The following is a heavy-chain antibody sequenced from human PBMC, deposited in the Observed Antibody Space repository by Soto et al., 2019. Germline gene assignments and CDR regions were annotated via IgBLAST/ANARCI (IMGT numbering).Heavy chain of an antibody. CDR3: ARLPRDCNYTSCYFADS. D-gene: IGHD2-2*01. CDR2: MYPGDSDT. V-gene: IGHV5-51*01. Sequence: RGESLKISCNGFGYDFSTYWFGWVRQMSGKGLEWMGIMYPGDSDTRLNPSFRGRVTLSVDTSVSTAYLQWDSLQASDTAIYYCARLPRDCNYTSCYFADSWGQGTQVTVSS. CDR1: GYDFSTYW. J-gene: IGHJ4*02.